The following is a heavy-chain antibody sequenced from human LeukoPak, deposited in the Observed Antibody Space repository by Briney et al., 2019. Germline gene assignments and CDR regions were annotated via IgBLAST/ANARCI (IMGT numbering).Heavy chain of an antibody. CDR3: ARRLPSNPSKPRRYFDL. J-gene: IGHJ2*01. CDR2: INHSGST. CDR1: GVSISSSSYY. V-gene: IGHV4-39*07. D-gene: IGHD1-14*01. Sequence: SETLSLTCTVSGVSISSSSYYWRWLRQPPGKGLEWIGEINHSGSTNYNPSLKRRVTISVDTSKNQFSLKLSSVTAADTAVYYCARRLPSNPSKPRRYFDLWGRGTLVTVSS.